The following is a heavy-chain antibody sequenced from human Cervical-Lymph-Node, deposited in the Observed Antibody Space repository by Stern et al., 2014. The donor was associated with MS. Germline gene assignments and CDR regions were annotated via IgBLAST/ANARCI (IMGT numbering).Heavy chain of an antibody. J-gene: IGHJ6*02. V-gene: IGHV3-30*01. D-gene: IGHD3/OR15-3a*01. Sequence: VQLLESGGGVVQPGRSLRLACAASGFTFTSYAIHWVRQPPGKELDGVAVISSGGGRTFYAASVRGRLTISRDSSKTTVFLQMNSLTPEDTAMYYCVRENGGEGAYGFWTGRNPPLYNYFGLDVWGQGTTVTVSS. CDR1: GFTFTSYA. CDR2: ISSGGGRT. CDR3: VRENGGEGAYGFWTGRNPPLYNYFGLDV.